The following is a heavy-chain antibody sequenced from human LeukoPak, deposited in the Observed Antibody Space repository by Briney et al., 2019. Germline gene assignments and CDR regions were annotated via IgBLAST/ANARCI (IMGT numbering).Heavy chain of an antibody. Sequence: ASVKVSCKASGYTFTSYGISWVRQAPGQGLEWMGWISAYNGNTNYAQKLQGRVTMTTDTSTSTAYMELRSLRSDDTAVYYCARDTPKGDSSGYTGPFDIWGQGTMVTVSP. D-gene: IGHD3-22*01. CDR3: ARDTPKGDSSGYTGPFDI. CDR1: GYTFTSYG. CDR2: ISAYNGNT. V-gene: IGHV1-18*01. J-gene: IGHJ3*02.